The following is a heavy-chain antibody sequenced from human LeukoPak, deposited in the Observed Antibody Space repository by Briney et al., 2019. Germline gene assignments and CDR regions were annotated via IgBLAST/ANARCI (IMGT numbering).Heavy chain of an antibody. J-gene: IGHJ4*02. CDR3: TTSLGPGELSGFDH. V-gene: IGHV3-15*01. CDR1: GFTVNQAW. Sequence: PGGSLRLSCAASGFTVNQAWMSWVRQAPGRGLEWVGPIRKQSDGGTADSAASVKGRFTISRDDSKNMVYLQMSSLRPEDTGLYYCTTSLGPGELSGFDHWGQGTLVTVAS. D-gene: IGHD3-10*01. CDR2: IRKQSDGGTA.